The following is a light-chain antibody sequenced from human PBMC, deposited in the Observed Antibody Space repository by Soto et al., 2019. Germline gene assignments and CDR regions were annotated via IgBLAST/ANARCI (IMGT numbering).Light chain of an antibody. J-gene: IGLJ3*02. V-gene: IGLV2-8*01. CDR1: SSDVGGYNY. Sequence: QSALTQPPSASGSPGQSVTISCTGSSSDVGGYNYVSWYQQHPDKAPKLMIYDVNKRPSGVPDRFSGSKSGYTASLTVSGLQAEDEADYYCSSYAGSNNPSVFGGGTKLTVL. CDR2: DVN. CDR3: SSYAGSNNPSV.